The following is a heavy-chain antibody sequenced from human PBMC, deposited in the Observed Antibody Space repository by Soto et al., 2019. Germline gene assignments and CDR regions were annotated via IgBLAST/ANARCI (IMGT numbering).Heavy chain of an antibody. D-gene: IGHD3-10*01. CDR1: GGSFSAYY. Sequence: QVQLQQWGAGLLKPSETLSLTCAVYGGSFSAYYWSWIRQSPGKGLEWIGEIHHSGSTNYKPSLKSRVTISVETSKNQFSLELRSVTAADTAVYYCASYGSGSYYNGYYFDYWGQGTLVTVSS. J-gene: IGHJ4*02. CDR2: IHHSGST. V-gene: IGHV4-34*01. CDR3: ASYGSGSYYNGYYFDY.